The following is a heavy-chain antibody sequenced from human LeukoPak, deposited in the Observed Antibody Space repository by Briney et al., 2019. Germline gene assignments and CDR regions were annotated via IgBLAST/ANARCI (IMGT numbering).Heavy chain of an antibody. CDR3: ARVTASITMVRGSYYFDY. CDR1: GGSISSYY. CDR2: IYTSGST. D-gene: IGHD3-10*01. Sequence: SETLSLTCTVSGGSISSYYWSWIRQPAGKGLEWIGRIYTSGSTNYNPSLKSRVTMSVDTSKNQFSLKLSSVTAADTAVYYCARVTASITMVRGSYYFDYWGQGSLVTVSS. V-gene: IGHV4-4*07. J-gene: IGHJ4*02.